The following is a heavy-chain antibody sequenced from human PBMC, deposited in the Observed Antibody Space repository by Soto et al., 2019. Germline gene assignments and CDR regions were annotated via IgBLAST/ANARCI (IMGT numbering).Heavy chain of an antibody. CDR1: GFSLRTSGVG. CDR3: AKSGSSGWYGWFDP. J-gene: IGHJ5*02. V-gene: IGHV2-5*01. Sequence: YGPTLVNPTHTLTLTCIFSGFSLRTSGVGVGWIRQPPGKALEWLGFIYWNDDKRYSPSLKSRLTITKDTSKNQVVLTMTNMDPVDTATYYCAKSGSSGWYGWFDPWGKGTLVTVSS. CDR2: IYWNDDK. D-gene: IGHD6-19*01.